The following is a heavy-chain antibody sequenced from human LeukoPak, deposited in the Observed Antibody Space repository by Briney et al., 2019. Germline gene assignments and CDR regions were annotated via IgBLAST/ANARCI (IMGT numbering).Heavy chain of an antibody. V-gene: IGHV3-48*03. D-gene: IGHD1-26*01. Sequence: GGSLRLSCAASGFTFSSYEMNWVRQAPGKGLEWVSYISSSGSTIYYADSVKGRFTISRDNAKNSLYLQMNSLRAEDTAVYYCARWGDFSATVAFDIWGQGTMVTVSS. CDR3: ARWGDFSATVAFDI. CDR1: GFTFSSYE. J-gene: IGHJ3*02. CDR2: ISSSGSTI.